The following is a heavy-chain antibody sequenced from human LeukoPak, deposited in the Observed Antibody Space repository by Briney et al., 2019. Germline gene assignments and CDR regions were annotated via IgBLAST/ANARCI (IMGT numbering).Heavy chain of an antibody. CDR3: ARVRLAVDY. Sequence: SETLSLTCTVSGGSISSYYWSWIRQPPGKGLEWIGEINHSGSTNYNPSLKSRVTISVDTSKNQFSLKLSSVTAADTAVYYCARVRLAVDYWGQGTLVTVSS. J-gene: IGHJ4*02. V-gene: IGHV4-34*01. CDR2: INHSGST. D-gene: IGHD6-19*01. CDR1: GGSISSYY.